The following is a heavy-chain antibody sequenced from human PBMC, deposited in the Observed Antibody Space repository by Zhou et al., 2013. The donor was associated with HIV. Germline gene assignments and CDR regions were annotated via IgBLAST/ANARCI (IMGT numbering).Heavy chain of an antibody. CDR1: GYSFDTYV. Sequence: QGQLVQSGAEVKKPGASVKVSCKASGYSFDTYVINWVRQAPGQGLEWMGWISVYNGDTQYAQKFQGRVTVTTDIPSNTAYMDLTSLTADDTAVYYCARTIYSNYLSYYYYYMDVWGKGTTVTVSS. CDR3: ARTIYSNYLSYYYYYMDV. J-gene: IGHJ6*03. CDR2: ISVYNGDT. D-gene: IGHD4-4*01. V-gene: IGHV1-18*01.